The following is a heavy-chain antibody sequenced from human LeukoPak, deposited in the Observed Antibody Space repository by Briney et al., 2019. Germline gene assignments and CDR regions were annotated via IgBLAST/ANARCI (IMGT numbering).Heavy chain of an antibody. D-gene: IGHD5-18*01. CDR2: IYYSKNT. V-gene: IGHV4-39*01. CDR1: GGSISSSSAY. CDR3: VSPRGFSYGYFDS. Sequence: SETLSLTCTVSGGSISSSSAYWGCIRQPPGKGLEWIGSIYYSKNTYYNPSLKSRVTISADTSKNQFSLTLGSVSATDTAVYYCVSPRGFSYGYFDSWGQGTLVTVSS. J-gene: IGHJ4*02.